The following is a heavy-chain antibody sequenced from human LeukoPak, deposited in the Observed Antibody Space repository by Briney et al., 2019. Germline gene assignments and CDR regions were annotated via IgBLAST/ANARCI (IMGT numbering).Heavy chain of an antibody. CDR1: GGSISSRSYY. CDR2: IYYSGST. J-gene: IGHJ5*02. D-gene: IGHD4-23*01. Sequence: SETLSLTCTVSGGSISSRSYYWGWIRQPPGKGLEWIGSIYYSGSTYYNPSLKSRVTISVDTSKNQFSLRLSSVTAADTAVYYCAKHASTVVTLAGWFDPWGQGTLVTVSS. CDR3: AKHASTVVTLAGWFDP. V-gene: IGHV4-39*01.